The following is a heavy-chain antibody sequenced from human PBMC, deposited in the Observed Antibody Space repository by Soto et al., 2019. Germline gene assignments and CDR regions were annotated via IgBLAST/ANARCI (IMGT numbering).Heavy chain of an antibody. D-gene: IGHD1-7*01. CDR2: ISAYNGNT. CDR3: ARVLYNWNYGSRFDY. Sequence: QVQLVQSGAEVKKPGASVKVSCKASGYTFTSYRISWVRQAPGQGLEWMGWISAYNGNTNYAQKLQGRVTMTTDTSTSTAYMELRSLRSDDTAVYYCARVLYNWNYGSRFDYWGQGTLVTVSS. CDR1: GYTFTSYR. V-gene: IGHV1-18*01. J-gene: IGHJ4*02.